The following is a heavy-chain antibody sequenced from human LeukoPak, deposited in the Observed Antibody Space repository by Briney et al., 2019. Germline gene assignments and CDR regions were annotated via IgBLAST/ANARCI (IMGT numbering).Heavy chain of an antibody. D-gene: IGHD5-18*01. CDR2: IYTSGST. J-gene: IGHJ5*02. CDR1: GGSISSYY. Sequence: SETLSLTCTVSGGSISSYYWSWIRQPAGKGLEGIGRIYTSGSTNYNPSLKRRVTMSVDTSKTQFSLKLSSVTAEDTAVYYCARAGRGYSYGYYWFDPWGQGTLVTVSS. V-gene: IGHV4-4*07. CDR3: ARAGRGYSYGYYWFDP.